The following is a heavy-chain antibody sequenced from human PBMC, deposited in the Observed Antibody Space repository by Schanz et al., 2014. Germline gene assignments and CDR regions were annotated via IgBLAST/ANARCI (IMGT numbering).Heavy chain of an antibody. Sequence: QVQLVESGGGVVQPWRSLRLSCATSGFTFSSYGMHWVRQAPGKGLEWVAVIWFDGNNKYYADSVKGRFTISRDNSKNTLYLQMNSLRAEDTAVYYCARPIYDLWSGSFDYWGQGTLVTVSS. J-gene: IGHJ4*02. CDR3: ARPIYDLWSGSFDY. CDR1: GFTFSSYG. V-gene: IGHV3-33*01. D-gene: IGHD3-3*01. CDR2: IWFDGNNK.